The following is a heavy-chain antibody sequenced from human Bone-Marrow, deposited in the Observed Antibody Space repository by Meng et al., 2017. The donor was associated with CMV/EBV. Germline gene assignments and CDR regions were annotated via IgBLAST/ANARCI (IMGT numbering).Heavy chain of an antibody. CDR3: ARGGAGTGGYYYGMDV. D-gene: IGHD6-19*01. J-gene: IGHJ6*02. CDR2: IRAYNGNT. Sequence: ASVKVSCKASGYTFTSYGISWVRQAPGQGLEWMGWIRAYNGNTNYAQKFQGRVTMTRDTSTITVYMELSSLRSEDTAVYYCARGGAGTGGYYYGMDVWGQGTTVTVSS. CDR1: GYTFTSYG. V-gene: IGHV1-18*01.